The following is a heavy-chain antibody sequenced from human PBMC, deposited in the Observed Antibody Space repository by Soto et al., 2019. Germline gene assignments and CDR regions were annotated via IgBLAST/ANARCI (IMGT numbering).Heavy chain of an antibody. J-gene: IGHJ4*02. V-gene: IGHV3-74*01. CDR1: GFTFSGYW. Sequence: EVQLVESGGGLVQPGGSLRLSCAASGFTFSGYWVHWVRQAPGKGLVWVSRINGDGSTTRNADSVKGRFTISRDNAKNTLYLQMNSLSAEDTAVYYCVRVKETSGWGVFDYWGQGTLVTVSS. D-gene: IGHD6-19*01. CDR3: VRVKETSGWGVFDY. CDR2: INGDGSTT.